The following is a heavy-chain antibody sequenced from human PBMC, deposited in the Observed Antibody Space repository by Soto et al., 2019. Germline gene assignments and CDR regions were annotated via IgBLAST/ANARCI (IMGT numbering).Heavy chain of an antibody. D-gene: IGHD6-13*01. CDR3: ARGHMAAAGSEGDHDYCCGMDV. V-gene: IGHV1-69*12. CDR2: IIPIFGTA. Sequence: QVQLVQSGAEVKKPGSSVKVSCKASGGTFSSYAISWVRQAPGQGLEWMGGIIPIFGTANYAQKFQGRVKITAAESRSTAYMELRSRRSEDTAVYYCARGHMAAAGSEGDHDYCCGMDVWGQGTTVTVSS. J-gene: IGHJ6*02. CDR1: GGTFSSYA.